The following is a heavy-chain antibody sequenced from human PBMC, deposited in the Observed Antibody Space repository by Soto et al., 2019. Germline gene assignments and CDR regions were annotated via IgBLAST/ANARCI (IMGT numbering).Heavy chain of an antibody. J-gene: IGHJ5*02. CDR3: ATDCTNGVCYGGGSNWFAP. Sequence: GGSLRLSCAASGFTFSSYAMSWVRQAPGKGLEWVSAISGSGGSTYYADSVKGRFTISRDNSKNTLYLQMNSLRSEDTAVYYCATDCTNGVCYGGGSNWFAPWGQGTLVTVSS. CDR2: ISGSGGST. CDR1: GFTFSSYA. V-gene: IGHV3-23*01. D-gene: IGHD2-8*01.